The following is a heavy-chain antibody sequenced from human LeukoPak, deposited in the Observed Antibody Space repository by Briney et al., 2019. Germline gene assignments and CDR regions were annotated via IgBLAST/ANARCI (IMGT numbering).Heavy chain of an antibody. CDR3: ASAACSGGSCYSISRAFDI. V-gene: IGHV4-34*01. D-gene: IGHD2-15*01. CDR1: GGSFGGYY. Sequence: KTSETLSLTCAVYGGSFGGYYWSWIRQPPGKGLEWIGEINHSGSTNYNPSLKSRVTISVDTSKNQFSLKLSSVTAADTAVYYCASAACSGGSCYSISRAFDIWGQGTMVTVSS. CDR2: INHSGST. J-gene: IGHJ3*02.